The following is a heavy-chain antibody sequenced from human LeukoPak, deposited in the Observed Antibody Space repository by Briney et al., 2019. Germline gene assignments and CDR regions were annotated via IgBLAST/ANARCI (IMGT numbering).Heavy chain of an antibody. CDR3: ANTVTTYYYYGMDV. Sequence: GGSRRLSCAASGFTFSSYGMHWVRQAPGKGLEWVAVISYDGSNKYYADSVKGRFTISRDNSKNTLYLQMNSLRAEDTAVYYCANTVTTYYYYGMDVWGKGTTVTVSS. J-gene: IGHJ6*04. CDR1: GFTFSSYG. D-gene: IGHD4-17*01. V-gene: IGHV3-30*18. CDR2: ISYDGSNK.